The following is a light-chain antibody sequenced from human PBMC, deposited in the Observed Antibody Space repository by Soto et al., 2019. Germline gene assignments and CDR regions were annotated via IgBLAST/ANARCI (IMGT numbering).Light chain of an antibody. CDR1: SSDVGYYNY. V-gene: IGLV2-14*01. CDR3: TSYTTSSTLI. CDR2: DVT. Sequence: QSVLTQPASVSGSPGQSITISCTGTSSDVGYYNYVSWYQQHPGKAPRLMIYDVTNRPSGVSNRFSGSKSDNTASLTISGLQAEDEADYYCTSYTTSSTLIFGGGTKLTVL. J-gene: IGLJ2*01.